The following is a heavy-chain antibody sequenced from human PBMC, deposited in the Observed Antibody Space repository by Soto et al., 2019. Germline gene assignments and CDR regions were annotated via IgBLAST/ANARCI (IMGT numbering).Heavy chain of an antibody. V-gene: IGHV1-8*01. Sequence: EASVKVSCKASGYTFTSYDINWVRQATGQGLEWMGWMNPNSGNTGYAQKFQGRVTMTRNTSISTAYMELSSLRSEDTAVYYCVHYDSSGYWPAGFDYWGQGTLVTVSS. CDR2: MNPNSGNT. D-gene: IGHD3-22*01. CDR1: GYTFTSYD. CDR3: VHYDSSGYWPAGFDY. J-gene: IGHJ4*02.